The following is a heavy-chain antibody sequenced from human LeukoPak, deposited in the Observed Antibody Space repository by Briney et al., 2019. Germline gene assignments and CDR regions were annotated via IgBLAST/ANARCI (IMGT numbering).Heavy chain of an antibody. J-gene: IGHJ5*02. CDR2: INHSGST. V-gene: IGHV4-34*01. CDR3: ARVTPDQRFDP. CDR1: GFIFSSYW. D-gene: IGHD4-11*01. Sequence: GSLRLSCAASGFIFSSYWMSWIRQPPGKGLEWIGEINHSGSTNYNSSLKSRIIISVDTSKNQFSLQLNSVTPEDTAVYYCARVTPDQRFDPWGQGTLVTVSS.